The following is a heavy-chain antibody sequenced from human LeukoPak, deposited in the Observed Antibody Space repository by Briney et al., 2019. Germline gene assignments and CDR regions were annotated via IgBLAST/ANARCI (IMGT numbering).Heavy chain of an antibody. V-gene: IGHV3-23*01. Sequence: GGSLRLSCAASGFTFSSYAMNWVRQAPGKGLEWVSSISGSGGSTYYADSVKGRFTISRDNSKNTLYLQMNSLRAEDTAVYYCAKPRGVLIWFGEFYNDGFDFWGQRT. CDR3: AKPRGVLIWFGEFYNDGFDF. CDR1: GFTFSSYA. J-gene: IGHJ3*01. D-gene: IGHD3-10*01. CDR2: ISGSGGST.